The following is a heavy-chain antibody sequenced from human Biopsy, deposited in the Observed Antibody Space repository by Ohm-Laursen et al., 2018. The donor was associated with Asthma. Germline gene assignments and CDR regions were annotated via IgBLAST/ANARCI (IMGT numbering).Heavy chain of an antibody. Sequence: SLRLSCTASGFAVSRDHMFWVRQAPGKGLEWVSVIYSGGTSHTADSVRGRFNISKDYSKNTLYLQMHTVRAEDTSVYYCARGDSSNWSHYYFDNWGQGTMVTVSS. J-gene: IGHJ4*02. CDR1: GFAVSRDH. V-gene: IGHV3-53*01. CDR2: IYSGGTS. D-gene: IGHD3-22*01. CDR3: ARGDSSNWSHYYFDN.